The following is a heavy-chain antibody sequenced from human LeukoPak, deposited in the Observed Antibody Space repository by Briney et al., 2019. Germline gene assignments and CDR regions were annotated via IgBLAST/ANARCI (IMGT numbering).Heavy chain of an antibody. V-gene: IGHV3-30*18. CDR3: AKDKDFWSGYYRGVPYYYGMDV. CDR1: GFTFSSYG. Sequence: GGSLRLSCAAPGFTFSSYGMHWVRQAPGKGLEWVAVISYDGSNKYYTDSVKGRFTISRDNAKNTLYLQMNSLRVEDTAMYYCAKDKDFWSGYYRGVPYYYGMDVWGQGTTVTVSS. J-gene: IGHJ6*02. D-gene: IGHD3-3*01. CDR2: ISYDGSNK.